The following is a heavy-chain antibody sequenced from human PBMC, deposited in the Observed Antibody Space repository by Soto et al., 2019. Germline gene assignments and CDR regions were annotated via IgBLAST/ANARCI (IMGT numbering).Heavy chain of an antibody. D-gene: IGHD5-12*01. CDR3: AAGGGLPRYY. V-gene: IGHV4-30-2*01. Sequence: LSLTCAVSGGSISSGGYSWSWIRQPPGKGLEWIGYIYHSGSTYYNPSLKSRVTISVDRSKNQFSLKLSSVTAADTAVYYCAAGGGLPRYYWGQGTLVTSPQ. CDR2: IYHSGST. CDR1: GGSISSGGYS. J-gene: IGHJ4*02.